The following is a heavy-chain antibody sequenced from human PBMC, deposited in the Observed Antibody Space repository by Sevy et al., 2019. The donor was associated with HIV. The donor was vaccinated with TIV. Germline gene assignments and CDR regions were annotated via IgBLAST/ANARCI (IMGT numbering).Heavy chain of an antibody. J-gene: IGHJ6*02. CDR2: INSDSGVT. Sequence: ASVKVSCKASGYIFTDYYIHWVRQAPGQGLEWMAWINSDSGVTNYAQKFQGGVTVTRDTSLSTAYLELTRLKSNDTAIYYCARLTTQPTSDLYGMDVWARGRRSPSP. CDR3: ARLTTQPTSDLYGMDV. V-gene: IGHV1-2*02. CDR1: GYIFTDYY. D-gene: IGHD4-17*01.